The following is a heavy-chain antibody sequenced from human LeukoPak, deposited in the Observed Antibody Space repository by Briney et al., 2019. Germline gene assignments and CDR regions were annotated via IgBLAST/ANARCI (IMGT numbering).Heavy chain of an antibody. Sequence: SETLSLTCTVSGGSISSYYWSWIRQPPGKGLEWIRYIYYSGSTNYNPSLKSRVTISVDTSKNQFSLKLSSVTAADTAVYYCARHVAGYSGYDTPYYYGMDVWGQGTTVTVSS. J-gene: IGHJ6*02. CDR2: IYYSGST. CDR3: ARHVAGYSGYDTPYYYGMDV. D-gene: IGHD5-12*01. CDR1: GGSISSYY. V-gene: IGHV4-59*08.